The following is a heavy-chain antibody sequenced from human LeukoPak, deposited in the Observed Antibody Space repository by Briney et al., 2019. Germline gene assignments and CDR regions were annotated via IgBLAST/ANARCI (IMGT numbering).Heavy chain of an antibody. D-gene: IGHD3-3*01. V-gene: IGHV1-2*02. CDR2: INPNSGGT. CDR3: ARSKLTYDFWSGSLYYFDY. J-gene: IGHJ4*02. CDR1: GYTFTGYY. Sequence: ASVKVSCKASGYTFTGYYMHWVRQAPGQGLEWMGWINPNSGGTNYAQKFQGRATMTRDTSISTAYMELSRLRSDDTAVYYCARSKLTYDFWSGSLYYFDYWGQGTLVTVSS.